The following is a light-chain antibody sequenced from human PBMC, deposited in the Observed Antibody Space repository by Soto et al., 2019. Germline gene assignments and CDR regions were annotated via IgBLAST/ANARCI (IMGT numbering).Light chain of an antibody. CDR1: SSNIGNNY. V-gene: IGLV1-47*01. CDR2: RDD. Sequence: QSVLTQSPSASGTPGQRVTISCSGSSSNIGNNYVCWYQQLPGTAPKLLIYRDDQRPSGVPDRFSGSKSGTSASLAISGLRSDDEADYYCAAWDDSLSGLVFGGGTKLTVL. J-gene: IGLJ3*02. CDR3: AAWDDSLSGLV.